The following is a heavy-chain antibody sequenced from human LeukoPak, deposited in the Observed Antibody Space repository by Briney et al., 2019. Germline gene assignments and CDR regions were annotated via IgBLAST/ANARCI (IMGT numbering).Heavy chain of an antibody. V-gene: IGHV1-18*01. Sequence: ASVKVSCRASGYTFTSYGISWVRQAPGQGLEWMGWISAYNGNTNYAQKLQGRVTITADKSTSTAYMELSSLRSEDTAVYYCARGGLVVVTAIYYYYGMDVWGQGTTVTVSS. J-gene: IGHJ6*02. CDR3: ARGGLVVVTAIYYYYGMDV. D-gene: IGHD2-21*02. CDR2: ISAYNGNT. CDR1: GYTFTSYG.